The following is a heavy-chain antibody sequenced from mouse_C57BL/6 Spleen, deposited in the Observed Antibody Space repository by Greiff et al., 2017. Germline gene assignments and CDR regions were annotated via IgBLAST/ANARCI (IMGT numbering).Heavy chain of an antibody. Sequence: EVKLMESGPELVKPGASVKISCKASGYSFTDYNMNWVKQSNGQSLEWIGVINPTYGTTSYNQKFKGKATLTVDQSSSTAYMQHNSLTSEDSAVYYCAREGNPEDYYAMDYWGQGTSVTVSS. CDR3: AREGNPEDYYAMDY. V-gene: IGHV1-39*01. CDR2: INPTYGTT. J-gene: IGHJ4*01. CDR1: GYSFTDYN. D-gene: IGHD2-1*01.